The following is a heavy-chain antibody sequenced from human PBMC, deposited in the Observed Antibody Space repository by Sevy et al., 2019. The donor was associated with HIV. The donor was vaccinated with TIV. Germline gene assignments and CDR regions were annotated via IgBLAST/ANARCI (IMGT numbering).Heavy chain of an antibody. Sequence: GGSLRLSCAASGFTFSTYAMTWVRQAPGKGLEWVLVITYSGVNTYYADSVKGRFTISRDNSKNKLYLQMNSLRAEDTAVYYCAKDRVSGTYYTGDFDYWGQGTLVTVSS. CDR2: ITYSGVNT. D-gene: IGHD3-10*01. CDR3: AKDRVSGTYYTGDFDY. J-gene: IGHJ4*02. CDR1: GFTFSTYA. V-gene: IGHV3-23*01.